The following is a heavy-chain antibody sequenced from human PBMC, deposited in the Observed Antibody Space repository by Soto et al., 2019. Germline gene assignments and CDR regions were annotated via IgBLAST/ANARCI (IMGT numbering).Heavy chain of an antibody. CDR1: GFTFSSYA. D-gene: IGHD6-19*01. J-gene: IGHJ4*02. CDR2: ISGSGGST. Sequence: GGSLRLSCAASGFTFSSYAMSWVRQTPGKGLEWVSAISGSGGSTYYADSVKGRFTISRDNSKNTLYLQMNSLRAEDTAVYYCAKDRSSSGWYGGYFDYWGQGTLVTVSS. CDR3: AKDRSSSGWYGGYFDY. V-gene: IGHV3-23*01.